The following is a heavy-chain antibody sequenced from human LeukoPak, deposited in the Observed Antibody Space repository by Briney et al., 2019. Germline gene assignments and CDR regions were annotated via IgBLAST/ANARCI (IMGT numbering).Heavy chain of an antibody. D-gene: IGHD3-10*01. CDR1: GIILSNYG. CDR2: ISDGGGSR. CDR3: AKRGVVIRAVIIVGFHKEAYYFDY. V-gene: IGHV3-23*01. Sequence: GGSLRLSCAVSGIILSNYGMSWVRQAPGKGLEWVAGISDGGGSRNYADSVKGRFTISRDNPKNTLYLQMNSLRAEDTAVYFCAKRGVVIRAVIIVGFHKEAYYFDYWGQGALVTVSS. J-gene: IGHJ4*02.